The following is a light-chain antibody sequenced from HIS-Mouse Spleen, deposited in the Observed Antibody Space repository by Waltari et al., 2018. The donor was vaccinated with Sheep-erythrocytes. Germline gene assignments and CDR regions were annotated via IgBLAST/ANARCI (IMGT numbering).Light chain of an antibody. CDR2: AAS. J-gene: IGKJ1*01. CDR1: QGISSY. V-gene: IGKV1-9*01. Sequence: DIQLTQSPSFLSASVGDRVTITCRDSQGISSYLAWYQQKPGKAPKRLIYAASSLQSGVPSRFSGSGSGTELTLTISSLQPEDFATYYCLQQHNSDPRTFGQGTKVEIK. CDR3: LQQHNSDPRT.